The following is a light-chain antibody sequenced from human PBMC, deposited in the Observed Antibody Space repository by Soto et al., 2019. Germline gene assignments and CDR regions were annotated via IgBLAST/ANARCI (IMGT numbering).Light chain of an antibody. Sequence: EIVLTQSPGTLSLSPGETVTLSCRASQRGSSSYFGWFQQRPGQAPRLLIYDTFYRAAGIPDRFSGSGSGTDFTLTISRLEPEDFAVYDCHQYSGPPYTVGQGTKLEI. J-gene: IGKJ2*01. CDR1: QRGSSSY. CDR2: DTF. CDR3: HQYSGPPYT. V-gene: IGKV3-20*01.